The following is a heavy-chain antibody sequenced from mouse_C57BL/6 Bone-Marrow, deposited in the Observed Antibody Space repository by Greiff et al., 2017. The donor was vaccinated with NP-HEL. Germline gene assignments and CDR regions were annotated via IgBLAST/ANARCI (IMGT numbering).Heavy chain of an antibody. CDR3: AIYSNSYFDY. V-gene: IGHV1-82*01. CDR1: GYAFSSSW. J-gene: IGHJ2*01. D-gene: IGHD2-5*01. Sequence: VQVVESGPELVKPGASVKISCKASGYAFSSSWMNWVKQRPGKGLEWIGRIYPGDGDTNYNGKFKGKATLTADKSSSTAYMQLSSLTSEDSAVYFCAIYSNSYFDYWGQGTTLTVSS. CDR2: IYPGDGDT.